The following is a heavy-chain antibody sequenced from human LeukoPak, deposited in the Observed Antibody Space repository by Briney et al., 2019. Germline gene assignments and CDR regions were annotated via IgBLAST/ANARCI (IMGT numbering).Heavy chain of an antibody. J-gene: IGHJ4*02. V-gene: IGHV4-61*02. D-gene: IGHD4-11*01. Sequence: PSQTLSLTCTVSGGSISSGSYYWSWLRQPAGKGLEWIGRIYTSGSTNYNPSLKSRVTISVDTSKNQFSLKLSSVTAADTAVYYCTRDRGTVTTYDYWGQGTLVTVSS. CDR3: TRDRGTVTTYDY. CDR2: IYTSGST. CDR1: GGSISSGSYY.